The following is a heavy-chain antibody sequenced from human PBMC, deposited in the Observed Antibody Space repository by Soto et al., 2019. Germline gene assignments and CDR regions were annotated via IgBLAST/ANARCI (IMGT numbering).Heavy chain of an antibody. D-gene: IGHD3-22*01. Sequence: GGSLRLSCAASGFTFSSYAMSWVRQAPGKGLEWVSAISGSGGSTYYADSVKGRFTISRDNSKNTLYLQMNSLRAEDTAVYYCASPPAHYYYDSSGYSYFDYWGQGTLVTVSS. CDR1: GFTFSSYA. J-gene: IGHJ4*02. CDR2: ISGSGGST. V-gene: IGHV3-23*01. CDR3: ASPPAHYYYDSSGYSYFDY.